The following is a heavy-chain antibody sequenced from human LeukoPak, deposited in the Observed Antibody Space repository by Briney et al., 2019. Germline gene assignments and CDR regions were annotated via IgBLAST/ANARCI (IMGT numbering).Heavy chain of an antibody. J-gene: IGHJ6*03. CDR1: GFTFSSYS. V-gene: IGHV3-21*01. CDR3: ARDGSWCVTTEYLYYMDV. CDR2: ISSSSSYI. D-gene: IGHD4-11*01. Sequence: VGSLRLSCAASGFTFSSYSMNWVRQAPGKGLEWVSSISSSSSYIYYADSVKGRFTISRDNAKNSLYLQMNSLRAEDTAVYYCARDGSWCVTTEYLYYMDVWGKGTTVTVSS.